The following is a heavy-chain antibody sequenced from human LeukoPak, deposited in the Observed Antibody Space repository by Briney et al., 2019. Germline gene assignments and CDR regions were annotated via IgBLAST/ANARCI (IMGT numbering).Heavy chain of an antibody. CDR2: INPSSGST. CDR3: ARDRRFLDWLGDFDY. CDR1: GYTFTTYY. D-gene: IGHD3/OR15-3a*01. V-gene: IGHV1-46*01. Sequence: GASVKVSCKASGYTFTTYYIHWVRQAPGQGLEWMGIINPSSGSTNYAQKFQGRVTMTRDTSTSTVYMELSSLKSEDTAVYYCARDRRFLDWLGDFDYWRQGTLLSVSS. J-gene: IGHJ4*02.